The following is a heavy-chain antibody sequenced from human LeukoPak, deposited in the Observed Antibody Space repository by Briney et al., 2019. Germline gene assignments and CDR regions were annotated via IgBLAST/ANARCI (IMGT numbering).Heavy chain of an antibody. D-gene: IGHD1-7*01. CDR1: GNYW. CDR2: INGDGSWT. CDR3: AKDRGTKNRINVAEVDS. Sequence: GGSLRLSCAASGNYWMHWVRQAPGKGLVWVSHINGDGSWTTYADSVKGRVTTSRDNSKNSLYLQMNSLRAEDTAMYYCAKDRGTKNRINVAEVDSWGQGTLVTVSS. V-gene: IGHV3-74*01. J-gene: IGHJ4*02.